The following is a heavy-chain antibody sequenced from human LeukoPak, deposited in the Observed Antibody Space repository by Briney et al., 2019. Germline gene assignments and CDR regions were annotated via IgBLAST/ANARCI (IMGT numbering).Heavy chain of an antibody. CDR2: IYTSGST. CDR1: GGSISSGSYY. D-gene: IGHD2-2*02. V-gene: IGHV4-61*02. Sequence: PSETLSLTCTVSGGSISSGSYYWSWIRQPAGKGLEWIGRIYTSGSTNYNPSLKSRVTISVDTSRNQFSLKLSSVTAADTAVYYCARERIYCSSTSCYKATWFDPWGQGTLVTVSS. CDR3: ARERIYCSSTSCYKATWFDP. J-gene: IGHJ5*02.